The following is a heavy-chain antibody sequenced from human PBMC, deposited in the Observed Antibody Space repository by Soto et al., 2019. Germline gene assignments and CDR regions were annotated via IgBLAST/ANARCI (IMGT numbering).Heavy chain of an antibody. J-gene: IGHJ4*02. V-gene: IGHV4-59*01. CDR2: IYYSGST. D-gene: IGHD5-18*01. Sequence: PSETLSLTCTVSGGSISSYYWSWIRQPPGKGLEWIGYIYYSGSTNYNPSLKSRVTISVDTSKNQFSLKLSSVTAADTAVYYCATTLYSYGPRFDYWGQRTLVAVSS. CDR3: ATTLYSYGPRFDY. CDR1: GGSISSYY.